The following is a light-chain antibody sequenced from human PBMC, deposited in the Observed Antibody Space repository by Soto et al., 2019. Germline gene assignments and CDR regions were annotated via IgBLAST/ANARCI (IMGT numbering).Light chain of an antibody. CDR3: QQTHSLPLS. CDR1: QSVSSSY. CDR2: GAS. V-gene: IGKV3-20*01. J-gene: IGKJ3*01. Sequence: EMVLTQSPGTLSLSPVEIAALSCMASQSVSSSYLAWYQQKPGQAPRLLIYGASSRATGIPERFSGSGSGTDFTLSISSLQPEDFATYYCQQTHSLPLSFGPGTKVDIK.